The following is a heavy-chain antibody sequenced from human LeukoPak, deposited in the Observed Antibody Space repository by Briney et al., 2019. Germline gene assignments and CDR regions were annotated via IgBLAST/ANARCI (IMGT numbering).Heavy chain of an antibody. D-gene: IGHD2-15*01. Sequence: PSETLSLTCTVSGGSISSYYWSCIRQPAGKGLEWIGRIYTSGSTNYNPSLRGRVTMSVETSKTQFSLKLSSVTAADTAVYYCAASRASGGSGGFPYWGQGTLVTVSS. V-gene: IGHV4-4*07. CDR2: IYTSGST. J-gene: IGHJ4*02. CDR3: AASRASGGSGGFPY. CDR1: GGSISSYY.